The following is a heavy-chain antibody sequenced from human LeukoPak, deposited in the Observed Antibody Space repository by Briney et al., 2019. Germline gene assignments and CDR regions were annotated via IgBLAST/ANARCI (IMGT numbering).Heavy chain of an antibody. J-gene: IGHJ3*01. CDR3: AREVGSPAVRSAFDL. CDR1: GFTFSSYA. D-gene: IGHD2-15*01. V-gene: IGHV3-23*01. Sequence: GGSLRVYCAASGFTFSSYAMSWVRQTPGKGLEWVSTISGGGGSTYSADSVEGRFTISRDNSKNTLYLQMNSLRAEDTAVYYCAREVGSPAVRSAFDLWGQGTMVTVSS. CDR2: ISGGGGST.